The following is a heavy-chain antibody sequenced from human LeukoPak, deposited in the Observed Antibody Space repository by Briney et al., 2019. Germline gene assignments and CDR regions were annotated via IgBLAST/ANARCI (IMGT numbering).Heavy chain of an antibody. V-gene: IGHV3-11*01. J-gene: IGHJ6*02. CDR3: ARWSQAPGYYYGIDV. CDR2: ISSSGSTI. CDR1: GFTFSDYY. Sequence: GGSLRLSCAASGFTFSDYYMSWIRQAPGKGLEWVSYISSSGSTIYYADSAKGRFTISRDNAKNSLYLQMNSLRAEDTAVYYCARWSQAPGYYYGIDVWGQGTTVTVYS.